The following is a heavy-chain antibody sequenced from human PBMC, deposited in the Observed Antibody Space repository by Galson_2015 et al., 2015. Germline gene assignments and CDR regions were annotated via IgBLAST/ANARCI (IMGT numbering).Heavy chain of an antibody. V-gene: IGHV3-9*01. CDR1: GFSFDAYG. J-gene: IGHJ6*02. CDR2: ISYNSGSI. D-gene: IGHD5-18*01. Sequence: SLRLSCAASGFSFDAYGMHWVRQAPGKGLEWVSGISYNSGSIGYADSVKGRFSISRDNAKTSLYLQMNSLRPEDTALYYCAKDRYTYGYPSTGYYYGMDVWGRGTMVTVSS. CDR3: AKDRYTYGYPSTGYYYGMDV.